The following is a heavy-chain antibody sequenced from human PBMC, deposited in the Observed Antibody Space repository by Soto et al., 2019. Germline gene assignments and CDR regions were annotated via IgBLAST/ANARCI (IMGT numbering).Heavy chain of an antibody. J-gene: IGHJ6*02. CDR2: ISAYNGNT. CDR3: ARCRQDTIFGVVISPPYYYYGMDV. Sequence: ASVKVSCKASGYTFTSYGISWVRQAPGQGLERMGWISAYNGNTNYAQKLQGRVTMTTDTSTGTAYMELRSLRSDDTAVYYCARCRQDTIFGVVISPPYYYYGMDVWGQGTTVTAP. D-gene: IGHD3-3*01. V-gene: IGHV1-18*01. CDR1: GYTFTSYG.